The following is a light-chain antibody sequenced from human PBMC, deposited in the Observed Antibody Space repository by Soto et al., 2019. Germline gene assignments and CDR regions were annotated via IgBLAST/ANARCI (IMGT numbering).Light chain of an antibody. J-gene: IGKJ3*01. CDR1: QDINNA. V-gene: IGKV1-33*01. CDR2: DTS. CDR3: QHYDNLPLT. Sequence: DIQMTQSPSSLSASVGDRVTITCQASQDINNALNWYQQKPGKAPKLLIYDTSYLETRVPSRFSGSGSGTDFTFTISSLQPEDIATYYCQHYDNLPLTFGPGTKVDFK.